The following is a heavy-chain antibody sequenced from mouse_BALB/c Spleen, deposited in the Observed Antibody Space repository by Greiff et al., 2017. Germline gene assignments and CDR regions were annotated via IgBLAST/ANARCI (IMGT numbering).Heavy chain of an antibody. CDR1: GFTFSSFG. J-gene: IGHJ2*01. CDR2: ISSGSSTI. CDR3: ARVMIKGIDY. D-gene: IGHD2-4*01. V-gene: IGHV5-17*02. Sequence: DVHLVESGGGLVQPGGSRKLSCAASGFTFSSFGMHWVRQAPEKGLEWVAYISSGSSTIYYADTVKGRFTISRDNPKNTLFLQMTSLRSEDTAMYYCARVMIKGIDYWGQGTTLTVSS.